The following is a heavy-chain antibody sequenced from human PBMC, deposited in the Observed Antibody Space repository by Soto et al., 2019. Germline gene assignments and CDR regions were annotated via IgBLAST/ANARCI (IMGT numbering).Heavy chain of an antibody. CDR2: IKQDGSKK. V-gene: IGHV3-7*05. CDR1: GFTLSMYW. CDR3: ARDGSPGSISLYLDAFDI. D-gene: IGHD1-26*01. Sequence: EVQLEESGGGLVQPGGSLRLSCAASGFTLSMYWMTWVRQAPGRGLEWVANIKQDGSKKSYLDSVRGRFTIGRDKVRNLLLFQMDSLRAEGTALYYCARDGSPGSISLYLDAFDIWGQGTIVIVSS. J-gene: IGHJ3*02.